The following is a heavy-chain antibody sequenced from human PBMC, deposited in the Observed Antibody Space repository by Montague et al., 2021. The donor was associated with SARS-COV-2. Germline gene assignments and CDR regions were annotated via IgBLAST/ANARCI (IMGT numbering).Heavy chain of an antibody. CDR2: IYDGGAV. CDR1: GGSITGYY. Sequence: SETLSPTCTVSGGSITGYYWSWLRRSPGKGLEWIAYIYDGGAVNXNPSRGSRVTISTDTSKNQLSLKVNSVTAADTAVYYCVRDHPYGGPRGAYDIWGQGTVVTVSS. CDR3: VRDHPYGGPRGAYDI. V-gene: IGHV4-59*01. J-gene: IGHJ3*02. D-gene: IGHD4-23*01.